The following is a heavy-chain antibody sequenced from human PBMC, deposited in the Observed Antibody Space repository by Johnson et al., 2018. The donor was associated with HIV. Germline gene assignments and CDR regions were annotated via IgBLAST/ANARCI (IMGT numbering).Heavy chain of an antibody. CDR1: GFTFSSYG. CDR3: AKDSATDPFDI. CDR2: IWYDGSNK. V-gene: IGHV3-33*06. J-gene: IGHJ3*02. Sequence: QVQLVESGGGVVQPGRSLRLSCAASGFTFSSYGMHCVRQAPGKGLEWVAVIWYDGSNKYYADSVKGRFTISRDNSKNTLYLQMNSLRAEDTAVYYCAKDSATDPFDIWGQGTMVTVSS. D-gene: IGHD6-25*01.